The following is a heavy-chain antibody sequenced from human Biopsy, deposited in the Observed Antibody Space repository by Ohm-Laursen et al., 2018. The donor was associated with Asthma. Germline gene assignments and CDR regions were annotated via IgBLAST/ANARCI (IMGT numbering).Heavy chain of an antibody. V-gene: IGHV4-30-4*08. J-gene: IGHJ5*02. CDR2: AHFSGST. CDR3: ARASVAASSNWFDP. CDR1: GSYIDSHDWS. Sequence: TLSLTCTVSGSYIDSHDWSWCWIRQSPGKGLQWLGYAHFSGSTHYNPSLERRVRMSVDTSKNQFSLKLSSVTAADTAVYYCARASVAASSNWFDPWGQGTLATVSS. D-gene: IGHD6-19*01.